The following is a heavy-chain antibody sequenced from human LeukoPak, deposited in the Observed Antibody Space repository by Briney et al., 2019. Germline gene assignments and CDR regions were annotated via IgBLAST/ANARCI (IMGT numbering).Heavy chain of an antibody. CDR1: GVTFRNYW. J-gene: IGHJ4*02. Sequence: GGSLRLSCAASGVTFRNYWMHWVRQVPGKGLVWVSRTNGEGSFTNYSNPAKGRFTASRDNARSTLFLQMTSLRAEDTAVYYCVRDSDHYSFDYWGQGTLVTVSS. CDR2: TNGEGSFT. D-gene: IGHD2-21*02. CDR3: VRDSDHYSFDY. V-gene: IGHV3-74*01.